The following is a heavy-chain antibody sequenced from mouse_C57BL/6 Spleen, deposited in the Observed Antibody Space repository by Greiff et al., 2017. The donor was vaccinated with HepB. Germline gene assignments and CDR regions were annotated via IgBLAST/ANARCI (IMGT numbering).Heavy chain of an antibody. D-gene: IGHD1-1*01. V-gene: IGHV1-66*01. CDR3: ARDYYGSSYPPYYAMDY. Sequence: QVQLQQSGPELVKPGASVKISCKASGYSFTNYYIHWVKQRPGQGLEWIGWIYPGSGNTKYNEKFKGKATLTADTSSSTAYMQLSSLTSEDSAVYYCARDYYGSSYPPYYAMDYWGQGTSVTVSS. CDR2: IYPGSGNT. CDR1: GYSFTNYY. J-gene: IGHJ4*01.